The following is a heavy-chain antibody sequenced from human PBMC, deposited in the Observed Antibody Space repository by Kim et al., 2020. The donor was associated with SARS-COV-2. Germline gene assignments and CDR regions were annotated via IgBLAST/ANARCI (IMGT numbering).Heavy chain of an antibody. D-gene: IGHD3-10*01. CDR1: GGSISSGGYY. CDR2: IYYSGST. J-gene: IGHJ5*02. CDR3: ARDTRGFGESTNWFDP. V-gene: IGHV4-31*03. Sequence: SETLSLTCTVSGGSISSGGYYWSWIRQHPGKGLEWIGYIYYSGSTYYNPSLKSRVTISVDTSKNQFSLKLSSVTAADTAVYYCARDTRGFGESTNWFDPWGQGTLVTVSS.